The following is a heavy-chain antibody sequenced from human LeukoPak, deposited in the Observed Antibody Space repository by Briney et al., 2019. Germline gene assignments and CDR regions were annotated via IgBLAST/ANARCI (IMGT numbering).Heavy chain of an antibody. CDR2: INAGNGNT. Sequence: ASVNVSCKASGGTFSSYAMHRVRQAPGQRLEWMGWINAGNGNTKYSQKFQGRVTITRDTSASTAYMELSSLRSEDTAVYYCARDRSGYDLKAFDIWGQGTMVTVSS. CDR3: ARDRSGYDLKAFDI. CDR1: GGTFSSYA. J-gene: IGHJ3*02. V-gene: IGHV1-3*01. D-gene: IGHD5-12*01.